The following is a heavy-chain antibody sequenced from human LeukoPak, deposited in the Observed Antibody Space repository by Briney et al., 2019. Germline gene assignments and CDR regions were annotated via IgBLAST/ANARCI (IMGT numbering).Heavy chain of an antibody. CDR2: INTGNGNT. J-gene: IGHJ3*02. D-gene: IGHD3-9*01. V-gene: IGHV1-3*03. CDR1: GYTFTSYT. CDR3: ARGGHLRYFDWLSLGHAFDI. Sequence: ASVKVSCKASGYTFTSYTMHWVRQAPGQRLEWMGWINTGNGNTKYSQEFQGRVTITRDTSASTAYMELSSLRSEDMAVYYCARGGHLRYFDWLSLGHAFDIWGQGTMVTVSS.